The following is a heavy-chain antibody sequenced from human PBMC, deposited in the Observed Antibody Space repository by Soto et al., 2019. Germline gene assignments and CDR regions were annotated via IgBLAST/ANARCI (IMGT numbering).Heavy chain of an antibody. CDR2: ISAYNGNT. V-gene: IGHV1-18*04. J-gene: IGHJ6*02. CDR1: GYTFTSYG. CDR3: ARDGTYYDSSGYYYYYYGMDV. D-gene: IGHD3-22*01. Sequence: QVPLVQSGAEVKKPGASVKVSCKASGYTFTSYGISWVRQAPGQGLEWMGWISAYNGNTNYAQKLQGRVTMTTDTSTSTAYMELRSLRSDDTAVYYCARDGTYYDSSGYYYYYYGMDVWGQGTTVTVSS.